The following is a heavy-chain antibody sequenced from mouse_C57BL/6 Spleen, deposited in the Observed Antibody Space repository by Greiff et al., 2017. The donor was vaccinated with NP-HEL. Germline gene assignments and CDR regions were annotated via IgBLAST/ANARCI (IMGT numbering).Heavy chain of an antibody. CDR1: GYTFTDYY. Sequence: QVQLKESGAELVRPGASVKLSCKASGYTFTDYYINWVKQRPGQGLEWIARIYPGSGNTYYNEKFKGKATLTAEKSSSTAYMQLSSLTSEDSAVYFCARETGLRYFDYWGQGTTLTVSS. CDR3: ARETGLRYFDY. CDR2: IYPGSGNT. D-gene: IGHD3-3*01. V-gene: IGHV1-76*01. J-gene: IGHJ2*01.